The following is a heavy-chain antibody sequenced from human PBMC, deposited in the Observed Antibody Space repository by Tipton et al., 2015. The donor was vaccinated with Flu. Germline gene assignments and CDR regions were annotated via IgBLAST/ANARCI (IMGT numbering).Heavy chain of an antibody. CDR2: VHQTGST. CDR1: GDSIGSRYF. D-gene: IGHD2-2*01. CDR3: ARDPSLGMPDYFDS. J-gene: IGHJ4*02. V-gene: IGHV4-38-2*02. Sequence: TLSLTCSVSGDSIGSRYFWGWIRQPPGKGLEWIGNVHQTGSTYYNPSLRSRVTITVDRPKNHFSLRLTSVTAADTAVYYCARDPSLGMPDYFDSWGQGILVTAS.